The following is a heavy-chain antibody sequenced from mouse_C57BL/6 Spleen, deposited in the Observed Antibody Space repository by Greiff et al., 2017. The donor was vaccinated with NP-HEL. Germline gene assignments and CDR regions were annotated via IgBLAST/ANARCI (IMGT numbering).Heavy chain of an antibody. D-gene: IGHD1-1*01. CDR2: IYPGDGDT. J-gene: IGHJ3*01. Sequence: VQLQQSGAELVKPGASVKISCKASGYAFSSYWMNWVKQRPGKGLEWIGQIYPGDGDTNYNGKFKGKATLTADKSSSTAYMQLSSLTSEDSAVYFCARHGDYYGPFAYWGQGTLVTVSA. V-gene: IGHV1-80*01. CDR3: ARHGDYYGPFAY. CDR1: GYAFSSYW.